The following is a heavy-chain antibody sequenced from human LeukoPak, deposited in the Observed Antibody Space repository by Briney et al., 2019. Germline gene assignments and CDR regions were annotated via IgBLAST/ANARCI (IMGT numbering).Heavy chain of an antibody. CDR2: SYYSGIT. CDR3: VRGGSSSWPYYYYYMDV. CDR1: GGSLTNYY. D-gene: IGHD6-13*01. J-gene: IGHJ6*03. V-gene: IGHV4-59*01. Sequence: SETLSLTCTVSGGSLTNYYWSWIRQPPGKGLEWIGHSYYSGITNYNPSLKSRVTISVDTSKNQFSLRLSSVTAADTAVYYCVRGGSSSWPYYYYYMDVWGKGTTVTVSS.